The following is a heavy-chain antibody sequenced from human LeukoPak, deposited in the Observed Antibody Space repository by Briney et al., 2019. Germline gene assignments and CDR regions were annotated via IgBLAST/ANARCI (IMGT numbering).Heavy chain of an antibody. CDR1: GGSFCGYY. CDR3: ARIVGATKGQYYYYFHMDV. CDR2: INHSGRT. Sequence: SETLSLTCAVYGGSFCGYYWSWLRQPPGKGLEWVGEINHSGRTNYNPSLKSRVTISVDTSKNQFSLKLSSVTAADTAVYYCARIVGATKGQYYYYFHMDVWGKGTTVTVSS. V-gene: IGHV4-34*01. D-gene: IGHD1-26*01. J-gene: IGHJ6*03.